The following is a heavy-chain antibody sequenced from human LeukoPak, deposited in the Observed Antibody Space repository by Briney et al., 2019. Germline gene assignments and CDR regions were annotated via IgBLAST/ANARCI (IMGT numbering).Heavy chain of an antibody. Sequence: PSETLSLTCAVYGGSFSGYYWSWIRQPPGKGLEWIGEINHSGSTNYNPSLKSRVTISVDTSKNQFSLKLSSVTAADTAVYYCARIGVGFGMDVWGQGTIVTVSS. CDR2: INHSGST. CDR1: GGSFSGYY. CDR3: ARIGVGFGMDV. V-gene: IGHV4-34*01. D-gene: IGHD2-15*01. J-gene: IGHJ6*02.